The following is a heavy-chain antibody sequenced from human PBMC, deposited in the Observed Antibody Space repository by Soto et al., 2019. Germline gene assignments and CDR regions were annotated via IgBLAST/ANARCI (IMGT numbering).Heavy chain of an antibody. CDR2: IYYSGST. CDR3: ARERATMTYTMDV. CDR1: GGSISSGGYY. D-gene: IGHD1-26*01. Sequence: PSETLSLTCTVSGGSISSGGYYWSWIRQHPGKGLEWIGYIYYSGSTNYNPSLKSRVTISVDTSKNQFSLNLSSVTAADTAVYFCARERATMTYTMDVWGQGTTVTVSS. V-gene: IGHV4-31*03. J-gene: IGHJ6*02.